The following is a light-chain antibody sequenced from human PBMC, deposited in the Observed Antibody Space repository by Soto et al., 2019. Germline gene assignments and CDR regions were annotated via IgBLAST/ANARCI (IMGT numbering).Light chain of an antibody. CDR3: CSYAGSHVI. Sequence: QSALTQPASVSGSPGQSITISCTGTSSDVGSYNLVSWFQQHPDKAPKLLIYDGSERPSGVSNRFSGSKSGNTASLTISGLQAEDEGDYYCCSYAGSHVIFGGGTKVTVL. V-gene: IGLV2-23*01. J-gene: IGLJ2*01. CDR1: SSDVGSYNL. CDR2: DGS.